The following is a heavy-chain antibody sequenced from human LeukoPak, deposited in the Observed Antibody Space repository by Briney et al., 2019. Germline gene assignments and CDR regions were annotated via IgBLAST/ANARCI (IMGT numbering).Heavy chain of an antibody. CDR3: AREGGFYSGYASLDY. D-gene: IGHD5-12*01. V-gene: IGHV1-18*01. Sequence: ASVKVSCKAPGYTFTSYGISWVRQAPGQGLEWMGWISAYNGNTNYAQKLQGRVTMTTDTSTSTAYMELRSLRSDDTAVYHCAREGGFYSGYASLDYWGQGTLVTVSS. J-gene: IGHJ4*02. CDR2: ISAYNGNT. CDR1: GYTFTSYG.